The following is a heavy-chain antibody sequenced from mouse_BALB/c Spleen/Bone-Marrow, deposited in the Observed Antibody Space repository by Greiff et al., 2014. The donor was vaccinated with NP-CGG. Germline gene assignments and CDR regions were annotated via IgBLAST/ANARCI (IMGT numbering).Heavy chain of an antibody. D-gene: IGHD2-3*01. CDR1: GFTFTDYY. J-gene: IGHJ2*01. Sequence: DVHLEESGGGLVQPGGSLRLSCATSGFTFTDYYMSWVRQPPGKALEWLGFIRNKANGYTTEYSASVKGRFTISRDNSQSILYLQMNTLRAEDSATYYCARDRGLLRFDYWGQGTTLTVSS. CDR2: IRNKANGYTT. CDR3: ARDRGLLRFDY. V-gene: IGHV7-3*02.